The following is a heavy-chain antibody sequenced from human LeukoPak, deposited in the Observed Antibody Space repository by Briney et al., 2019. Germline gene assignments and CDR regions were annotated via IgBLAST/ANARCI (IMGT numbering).Heavy chain of an antibody. CDR1: GFTFSSYN. D-gene: IGHD2-2*02. Sequence: GGSLRLSCAASGFTFSSYNMDWVRQAPGKGLEWVSSISGGSGYIYYADSVRGRFTISRDNARNSLYLQMNSLRAEDTAVYYCARGYCRSTSCYTRSNWLDPWGQGTLVTVSS. J-gene: IGHJ5*02. V-gene: IGHV3-21*01. CDR2: ISGGSGYI. CDR3: ARGYCRSTSCYTRSNWLDP.